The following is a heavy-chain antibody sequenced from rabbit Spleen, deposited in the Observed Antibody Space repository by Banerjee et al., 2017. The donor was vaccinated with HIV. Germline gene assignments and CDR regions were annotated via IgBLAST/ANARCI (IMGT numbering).Heavy chain of an antibody. V-gene: IGHV1S40*01. CDR3: ARDTSSSFSSYGMDL. D-gene: IGHD1-1*01. CDR1: GFSFSSSYY. Sequence: QSLEESGGDLVKPGGTLTLTCTASGFSFSSSYYMCWVRQAPGKGLEWIGCILTGSSGSTYYASWAKGRFTISKTSSTTVTLQMTSLTAADTATYFCARDTSSSFSSYGMDLWGPGTLVTVS. J-gene: IGHJ6*01. CDR2: ILTGSSGST.